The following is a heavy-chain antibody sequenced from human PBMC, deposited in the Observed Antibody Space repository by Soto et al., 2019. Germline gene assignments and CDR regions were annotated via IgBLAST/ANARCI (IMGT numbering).Heavy chain of an antibody. J-gene: IGHJ5*02. Sequence: QVQLVQSGAEVKKPGASVKVSCKASGYTFTSYGISWVRQAPGQGLEWMGWISAYNGNTNYAQKLQVRVTMTSDTSTSTAYMELRSLRSYDTAVYYCLYSSSSVPNPYHWFDPWGQGTLVTVSS. CDR3: LYSSSSVPNPYHWFDP. CDR2: ISAYNGNT. CDR1: GYTFTSYG. D-gene: IGHD6-6*01. V-gene: IGHV1-18*01.